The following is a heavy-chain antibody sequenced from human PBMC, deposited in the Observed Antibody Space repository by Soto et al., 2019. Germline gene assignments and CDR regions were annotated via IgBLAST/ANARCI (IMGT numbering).Heavy chain of an antibody. Sequence: PSETLSLTCTVSGGSIRSYYWSWIRQPPGKGLEWIGYMYYSGSTKYNPSLKSRVTISVDTSKNQFSLNLSSVTVADTAVYYCAREKPRAQLYYVSGSQMGNWFDPWGQGTLGTVSS. V-gene: IGHV4-59*01. CDR3: AREKPRAQLYYVSGSQMGNWFDP. CDR2: MYYSGST. CDR1: GGSIRSYY. J-gene: IGHJ5*02. D-gene: IGHD3-10*01.